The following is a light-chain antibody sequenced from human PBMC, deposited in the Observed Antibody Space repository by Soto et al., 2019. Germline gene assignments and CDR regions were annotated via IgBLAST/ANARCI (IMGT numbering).Light chain of an antibody. Sequence: DIQMTPSPSSLSASVGARVSITCQASQAIGTSLSWFQQKPGRAPKLLIYGASNLETEGSSRFRGSGSGTDFTFTICSLQPEDIATYYCQHDDNLPPFTIGPGTKVYIK. J-gene: IGKJ3*01. CDR2: GAS. CDR3: QHDDNLPPFT. V-gene: IGKV1-33*01. CDR1: QAIGTS.